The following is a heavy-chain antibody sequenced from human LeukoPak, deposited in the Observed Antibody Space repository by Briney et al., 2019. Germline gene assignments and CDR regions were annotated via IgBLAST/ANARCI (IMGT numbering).Heavy chain of an antibody. J-gene: IGHJ4*02. CDR2: ISSSSSYI. D-gene: IGHD3-22*01. CDR1: GFTFDDYA. CDR3: ARDARSIGYYQDY. V-gene: IGHV3-21*01. Sequence: GGSLRLSCAASGFTFDDYAMHWVRQAPGKGLEWVSSISSSSSYIYYADSVKGRFTISRDNAKNSLYLQMNSLRAEDTAVYYCARDARSIGYYQDYWGQGTLVTVSS.